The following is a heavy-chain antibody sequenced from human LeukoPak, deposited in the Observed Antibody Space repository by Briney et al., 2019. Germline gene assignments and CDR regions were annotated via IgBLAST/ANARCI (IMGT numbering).Heavy chain of an antibody. D-gene: IGHD3-16*01. CDR3: ARPAGDRLGFDAFDL. Sequence: GGSLRLSCAASGFTFENYYMGWVRQAPGKGLDWVSYISSTGYNIYYADSVKGRFAVSRDNAENSLYLQMTSLRVEDTAVYYCARPAGDRLGFDAFDLWGQGTMVTVSS. CDR1: GFTFENYY. V-gene: IGHV3-11*01. J-gene: IGHJ3*01. CDR2: ISSTGYNI.